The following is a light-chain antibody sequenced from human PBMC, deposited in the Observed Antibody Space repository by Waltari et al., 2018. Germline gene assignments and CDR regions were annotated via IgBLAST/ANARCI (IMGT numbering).Light chain of an antibody. CDR2: GAS. V-gene: IGKV3-20*01. Sequence: EIVLTQSPVTLSLSPGERATLSCSASQSVSSNFLAWYQQKPGQAPRLLIYGASSRATGFPDRFSGSGSGTDFTLTISRLEPEDFAVYSCQQYGTSPNTFGQGTRLEIE. CDR3: QQYGTSPNT. J-gene: IGKJ5*01. CDR1: QSVSSNF.